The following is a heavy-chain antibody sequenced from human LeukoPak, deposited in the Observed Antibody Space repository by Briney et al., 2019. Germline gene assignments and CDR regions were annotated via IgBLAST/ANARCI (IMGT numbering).Heavy chain of an antibody. V-gene: IGHV4-59*01. CDR1: GGSFSDYY. CDR3: VRDLDWGAFDM. Sequence: SETLSLTCAVYGGSFSDYYWTWIRQPPGKGLEWIGNIFHTGNTNHNPSLKSRVTISKDTSKNQFSLKLTSVTAADTAVYYCVRDLDWGAFDMWGQGKMVTVSS. J-gene: IGHJ3*02. D-gene: IGHD3/OR15-3a*01. CDR2: IFHTGNT.